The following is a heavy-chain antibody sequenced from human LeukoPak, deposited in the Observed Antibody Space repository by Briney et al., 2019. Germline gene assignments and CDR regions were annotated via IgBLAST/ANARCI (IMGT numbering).Heavy chain of an antibody. J-gene: IGHJ6*03. CDR1: GGSISSSSYY. CDR3: ARTTEGGYSYGYFYYYYMDV. CDR2: IYYSGST. D-gene: IGHD5-18*01. V-gene: IGHV4-39*07. Sequence: SETLSLTCTVSGGSISSSSYYWGWIRQPPGKGLEWIGSIYYSGSTYYNPSLKSRVTISVDTSKNQFSLKLSSVAAADTAVYYCARTTEGGYSYGYFYYYYMDVWGKGTTVTISS.